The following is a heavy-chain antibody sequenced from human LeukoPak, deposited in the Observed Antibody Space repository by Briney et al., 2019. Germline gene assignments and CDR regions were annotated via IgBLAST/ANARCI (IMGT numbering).Heavy chain of an antibody. D-gene: IGHD3-16*02. J-gene: IGHJ4*02. CDR2: ISHTGGS. CDR1: GASFSGYY. Sequence: PSETLSLTCGVYGASFSGYYWGWIRQPPGKGLEWIGEISHTGGSKYNPSLKSRVTISVDTSNNQFSLKLYSVTAADTAVYYCARGRGFSDYVWGSYRMEYYFDYWGQGTLVTVSS. CDR3: ARGRGFSDYVWGSYRMEYYFDY. V-gene: IGHV4-34*01.